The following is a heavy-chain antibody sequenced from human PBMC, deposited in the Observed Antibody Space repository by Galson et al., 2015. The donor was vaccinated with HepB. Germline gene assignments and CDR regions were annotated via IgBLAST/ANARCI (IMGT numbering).Heavy chain of an antibody. CDR2: ILYDGSDE. CDR1: GFTFNNYA. V-gene: IGHV3-30*18. J-gene: IGHJ6*02. CDR3: AKGGYDYYYGMDV. Sequence: SLRLSCAASGFTFNNYAMHWVRQAPGKGLEWVAVILYDGSDEYYADSVKGRFIISRDNSKNTLYLQMNSLRAEDTAVYYCAKGGYDYYYGMDVWGQGTTVTVSS. D-gene: IGHD2-15*01.